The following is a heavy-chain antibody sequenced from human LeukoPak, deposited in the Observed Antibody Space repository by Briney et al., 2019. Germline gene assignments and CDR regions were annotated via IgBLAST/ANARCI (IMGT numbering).Heavy chain of an antibody. CDR1: GFTFSSYS. J-gene: IGHJ6*02. D-gene: IGHD2/OR15-2a*01. CDR3: ARDLWGYYGMDV. Sequence: PGGSLRLSCAASGFTFSSYSMNWVRQAPGKGLEWVSSISSSSSYIYYADSVKGRFTISRDNAKNSLYLQVNSLRAEDTAVYYCARDLWGYYGMDVWDQGTTVTVSS. V-gene: IGHV3-21*01. CDR2: ISSSSSYI.